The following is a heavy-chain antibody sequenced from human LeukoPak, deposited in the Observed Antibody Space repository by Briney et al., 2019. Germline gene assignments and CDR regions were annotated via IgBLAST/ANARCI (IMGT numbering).Heavy chain of an antibody. Sequence: GGSLRLSCTASGFTFSSYGMHWVRQAPGKGLEWVAFIRYDGNQIFYADSDSVKGRFTISRDNSKNTLYLQMHSLRAEDTAVYYCAKVGDFYGDYVGYFDYWGQGTLVTVSS. CDR3: AKVGDFYGDYVGYFDY. V-gene: IGHV3-30*02. J-gene: IGHJ4*02. CDR1: GFTFSSYG. D-gene: IGHD4-17*01. CDR2: IRYDGNQI.